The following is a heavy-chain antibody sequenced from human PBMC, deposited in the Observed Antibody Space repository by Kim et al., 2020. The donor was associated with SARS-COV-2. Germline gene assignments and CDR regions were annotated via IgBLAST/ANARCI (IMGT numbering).Heavy chain of an antibody. J-gene: IGHJ4*02. D-gene: IGHD6-13*01. Sequence: GGSLRLSCAASGFTFSSYSMNWVRQAPGKGLEWVSSISSSSSYIYYADSVKGRFTISRDNAKNSLYLQMNSLRAEDTAVYYCARETSSSWTELDCWGQGTLVTVSS. CDR1: GFTFSSYS. CDR2: ISSSSSYI. CDR3: ARETSSSWTELDC. V-gene: IGHV3-21*01.